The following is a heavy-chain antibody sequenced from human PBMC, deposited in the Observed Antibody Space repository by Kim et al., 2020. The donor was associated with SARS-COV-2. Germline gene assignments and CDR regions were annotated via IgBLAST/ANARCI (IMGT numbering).Heavy chain of an antibody. Sequence: SETLSLTCTVSGGSISSSSYYWGWIRQPPGKGLEWIGSIYYSGSTYYNPSLKSRVTISVDTSKNQFSLKLSPVTAADTAVYYCARPLGFGEPFYYYYGMDVWGQGTTVTVSS. CDR3: ARPLGFGEPFYYYYGMDV. J-gene: IGHJ6*02. CDR1: GGSISSSSYY. CDR2: IYYSGST. V-gene: IGHV4-39*01. D-gene: IGHD3-10*01.